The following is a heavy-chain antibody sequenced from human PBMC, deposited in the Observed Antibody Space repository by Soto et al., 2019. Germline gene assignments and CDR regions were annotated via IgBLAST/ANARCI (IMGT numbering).Heavy chain of an antibody. D-gene: IGHD2-15*01. J-gene: IGHJ6*02. V-gene: IGHV3-23*01. CDR3: AKDGRYCSGGSCYSARYYYYYGMDV. CDR1: GFTFSSYA. Sequence: EVQLLESGGGLVQPGGSLRLSCAASGFTFSSYAMSWVRQAPGKGLEWVSAISGSGGSTYYADSVKGRFTISRDNSKNTLYLQMNSLRAEDTAVYYCAKDGRYCSGGSCYSARYYYYYGMDVWVHGTTVTVSS. CDR2: ISGSGGST.